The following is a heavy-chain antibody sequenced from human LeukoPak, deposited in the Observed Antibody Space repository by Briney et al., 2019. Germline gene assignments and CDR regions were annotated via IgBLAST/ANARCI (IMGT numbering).Heavy chain of an antibody. CDR3: ARGPNGPSVLWFGSKAFDI. D-gene: IGHD3-10*01. J-gene: IGHJ3*02. CDR1: GDTFTSYA. V-gene: IGHV7-4-1*02. Sequence: ASVKVSCKASGDTFTSYAMNWVRQAPGQGLEWMGWINTNTGNPTYAQGFTGQFVFSLDTSVRTAYLQISSLKAEDTAVYYCARGPNGPSVLWFGSKAFDIWGQGTMVTVSS. CDR2: INTNTGNP.